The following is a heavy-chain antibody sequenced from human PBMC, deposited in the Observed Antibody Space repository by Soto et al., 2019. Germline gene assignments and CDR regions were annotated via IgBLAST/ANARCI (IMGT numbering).Heavy chain of an antibody. CDR1: GFTFTRYS. CDR2: ISSTTNYI. Sequence: GGALRLSCVASGFTFTRYSMNWVRQAPGKGLEWVSSISSTTNYIYYGDSMKGRFTISRDNAKNSLYLEMNSLRAEDTAVYYCARESEDLTSNFDYWGQGTLVTVSS. V-gene: IGHV3-21*06. J-gene: IGHJ4*02. CDR3: ARESEDLTSNFDY.